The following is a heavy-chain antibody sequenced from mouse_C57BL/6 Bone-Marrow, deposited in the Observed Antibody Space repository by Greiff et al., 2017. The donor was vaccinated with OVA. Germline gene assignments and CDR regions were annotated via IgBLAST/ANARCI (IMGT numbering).Heavy chain of an antibody. CDR3: VREGAVVAEWDFDY. CDR1: GFTFNTYA. Sequence: EVKRVESGGGLVQPKGSLKLSCAASGFTFNTYAMHWVRQAPGKGLEWVARIRSKSSNYATYYADSVKDSFTISRDDTQSMLYLQMNNMKTEDSTMYYCVREGAVVAEWDFDYWGQGTTLTVSS. CDR2: IRSKSSNYAT. D-gene: IGHD1-1*01. V-gene: IGHV10-3*01. J-gene: IGHJ2*01.